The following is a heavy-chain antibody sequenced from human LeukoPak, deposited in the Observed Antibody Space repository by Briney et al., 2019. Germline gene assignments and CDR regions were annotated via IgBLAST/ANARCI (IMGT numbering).Heavy chain of an antibody. Sequence: KPSETLSLTCAVYGGSFSGYYWSWIRQPPGKGLEWIGEINHSGSTNYNPSLKSRVTISVDTSKNQFSLKLSSVTAADTAVYYCARRGGYVWGMRFAFDIWGQGTMVTVSS. CDR2: INHSGST. V-gene: IGHV4-34*01. J-gene: IGHJ3*02. CDR1: GGSFSGYY. CDR3: ARRGGYVWGMRFAFDI. D-gene: IGHD3-16*01.